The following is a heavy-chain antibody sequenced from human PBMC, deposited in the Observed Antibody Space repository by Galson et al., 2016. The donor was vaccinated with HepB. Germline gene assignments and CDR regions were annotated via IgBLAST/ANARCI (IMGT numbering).Heavy chain of an antibody. CDR1: GGSVSSSYW. CDR2: VYQSGIT. V-gene: IGHV4-4*02. J-gene: IGHJ6*02. D-gene: IGHD3-10*01. CDR3: ASSTVREQFSMDV. Sequence: SETLSLTCAVSGGSVSSSYWWSWVRRPPGKGLEWIGEVYQSGITNYNPSLKSRVTISLDNSNNQVSLLLSSVTAADTAVYYCASSTVREQFSMDVWGQGTTVTVSS.